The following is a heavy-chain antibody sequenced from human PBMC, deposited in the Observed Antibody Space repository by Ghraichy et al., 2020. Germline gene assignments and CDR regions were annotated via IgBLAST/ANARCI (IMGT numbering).Heavy chain of an antibody. CDR1: GGSFSGYY. V-gene: IGHV4-34*01. CDR2: INHSGST. D-gene: IGHD5-12*01. CDR3: ARGRGGYSGYVSGYFDY. Sequence: SQTLSLTCAVYGGSFSGYYWSWIRQPPGKGLEWIGEINHSGSTNYNPSLKSRVTISVDTSKNQFSLKLSSVTAADTAVYYCARGRGGYSGYVSGYFDYWGQGTLVTVSS. J-gene: IGHJ4*02.